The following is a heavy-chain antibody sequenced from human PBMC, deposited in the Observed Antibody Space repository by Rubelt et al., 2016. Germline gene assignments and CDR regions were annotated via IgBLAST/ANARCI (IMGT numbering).Heavy chain of an antibody. D-gene: IGHD6-19*01. V-gene: IGHV1-3*01. J-gene: IGHJ4*02. Sequence: QVQLVQSGAEVKKPGASVKVSCKAAGYSFTTYSIHWVRQAPGQRLEWMGWINAGNGNTKYSQKFHGRVTITRDTSASTAYMVLSSLRSEDTAIYYGATGYSSGWYVAYWGQGTLVTVSS. CDR3: ATGYSSGWYVAY. CDR1: GYSFTTYS. CDR2: INAGNGNT.